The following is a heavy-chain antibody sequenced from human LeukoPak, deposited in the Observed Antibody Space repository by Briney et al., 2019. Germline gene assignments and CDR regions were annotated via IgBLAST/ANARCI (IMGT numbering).Heavy chain of an antibody. CDR2: ICYSGIT. J-gene: IGHJ4*02. V-gene: IGHV4-59*01. Sequence: SETLSLTCTVSGGSISSYYWSWIRQSPGKGLEWIGYICYSGITNYNPSLKSRVTISVDTSKNQFSLKLSSVTAADTAVYYCARVTRGPPSNPIDYWGQGTLVTVSS. CDR1: GGSISSYY. CDR3: ARVTRGPPSNPIDY. D-gene: IGHD1-14*01.